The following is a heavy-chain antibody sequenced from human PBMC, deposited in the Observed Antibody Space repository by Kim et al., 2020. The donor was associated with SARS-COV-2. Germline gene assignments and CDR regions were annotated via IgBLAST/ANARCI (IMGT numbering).Heavy chain of an antibody. CDR3: ARHVRRKTVIGVVCLDG. J-gene: IGHJ6*02. CDR1: GDSINTRHYY. V-gene: IGHV4-39*01. CDR2: SAYSGRT. D-gene: IGHD2-8*02. Sequence: SETLSLTCTVSGDSINTRHYYWTWVRQSPGMGREWIASSAYSGRTDYNPSRERRVTISVDTSKNQFTLKMNAVTAADTTVYYCARHVRRKTVIGVVCLDGWGQGTWVTVSS.